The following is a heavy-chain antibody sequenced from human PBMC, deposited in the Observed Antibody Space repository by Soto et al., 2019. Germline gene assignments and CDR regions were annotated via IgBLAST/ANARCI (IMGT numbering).Heavy chain of an antibody. CDR3: ASQGSYNWNYGGPGDY. CDR1: GGTFSSYA. D-gene: IGHD1-7*01. Sequence: QVQLVQSGAEVKKPGSSVKVSCKASGGTFSSYAISWVRQAPGQGLEWMGGIIPIFGTANYAQKFQGRVTMTADDSTSTAYMELRSMRSEDTAVYYCASQGSYNWNYGGPGDYWGQGTLVTVSS. V-gene: IGHV1-69*01. J-gene: IGHJ4*02. CDR2: IIPIFGTA.